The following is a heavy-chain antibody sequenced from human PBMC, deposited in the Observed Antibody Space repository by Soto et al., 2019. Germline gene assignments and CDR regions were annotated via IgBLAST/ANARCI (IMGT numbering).Heavy chain of an antibody. CDR1: GFTFSSYE. Sequence: EVQLVESGGGLVQPGGSLRLSRAASGFTFSSYEMNWVRQAPGKELEWVSYISSSGSTIYYADSVKGRFTISRDNAKNSLYLQMNSLRAEDTAVYYCARARVTTYALDYWGQGTLVTVSS. J-gene: IGHJ4*02. D-gene: IGHD4-17*01. CDR2: ISSSGSTI. V-gene: IGHV3-48*03. CDR3: ARARVTTYALDY.